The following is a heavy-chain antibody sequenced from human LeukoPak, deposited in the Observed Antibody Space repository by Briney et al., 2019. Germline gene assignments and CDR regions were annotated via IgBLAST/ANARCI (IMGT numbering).Heavy chain of an antibody. D-gene: IGHD2-2*01. V-gene: IGHV1-2*02. CDR3: AGAKPVVVVPAAIQSYYYYMDV. CDR1: GYTFTGYY. CDR2: INPNSGGT. J-gene: IGHJ6*03. Sequence: GASVKVSCKASGYTFTGYYMHWVRQAPGQGLEWMGWINPNSGGTNYAQKFQGRVTMARDTSISTAYMELSSLRSEDTAVYYCAGAKPVVVVPAAIQSYYYYMDVWGKGTTVTVSS.